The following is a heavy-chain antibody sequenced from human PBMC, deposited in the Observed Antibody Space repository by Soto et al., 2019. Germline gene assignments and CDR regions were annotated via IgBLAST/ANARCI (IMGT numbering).Heavy chain of an antibody. D-gene: IGHD2-21*02. CDR1: GGSIGSYY. V-gene: IGHV4-59*01. CDR3: ARVLDGGNSAPFDY. J-gene: IGHJ4*02. Sequence: QVQLQESGPGLVKPSETLSLTCTVSGGSIGSYYWSWIRQPPGKGLEWIGYIYYSGSTNYNPSLKSRVTISVDTSKNQFSLKLSSVTAADTAVYYCARVLDGGNSAPFDYWGQGTLVTVSS. CDR2: IYYSGST.